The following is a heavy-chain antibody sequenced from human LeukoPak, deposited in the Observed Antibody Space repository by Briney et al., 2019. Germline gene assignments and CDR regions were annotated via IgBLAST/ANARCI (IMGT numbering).Heavy chain of an antibody. CDR3: ARARTMVRGVRPNWFDP. D-gene: IGHD3-10*01. J-gene: IGHJ5*02. CDR1: GDSISSGDYY. Sequence: SETLSLTCTVSGDSISSGDYYWSWIRQPAGKGLEWIGRISSSGSTNYNPSLKSRVTISVDTSKNQFSLKLSSVTAADTAVYYCARARTMVRGVRPNWFDPWGQGTLVTVSS. V-gene: IGHV4-61*02. CDR2: ISSSGST.